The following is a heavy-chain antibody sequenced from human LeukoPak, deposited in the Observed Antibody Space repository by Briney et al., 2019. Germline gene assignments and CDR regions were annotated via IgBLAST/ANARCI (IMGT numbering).Heavy chain of an antibody. D-gene: IGHD1-1*01. CDR1: GFTFSSYA. V-gene: IGHV3-30-3*01. CDR2: ISYDGSNK. Sequence: PEGSLRLSCAASGFTFSSYAMHWVRQAPGKGLEWVAVISYDGSNKYYADSVKGRFTISRDNSKNTLYLQMNSLRAEDTTVYYCAREGTAYAFDIWGQGTMVTVSS. CDR3: AREGTAYAFDI. J-gene: IGHJ3*02.